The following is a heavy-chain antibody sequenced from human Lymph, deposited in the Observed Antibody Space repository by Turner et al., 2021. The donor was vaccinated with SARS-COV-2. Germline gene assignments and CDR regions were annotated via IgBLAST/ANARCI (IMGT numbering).Heavy chain of an antibody. V-gene: IGHV3-53*01. D-gene: IGHD4-17*01. CDR2: IYSGGST. J-gene: IGHJ4*02. CDR1: ELTVSSNY. CDR3: ARVLPYGDYFDY. Sequence: EVQLVESGGGLIQPGGSLRLSCAASELTVSSNYMSWVRQAPGKGLEWVSIIYSGGSTFYADSVKGRFTISRDNSKNTLYLQMNSLRAEDTAVYYCARVLPYGDYFDYWGQGTLVTVSS.